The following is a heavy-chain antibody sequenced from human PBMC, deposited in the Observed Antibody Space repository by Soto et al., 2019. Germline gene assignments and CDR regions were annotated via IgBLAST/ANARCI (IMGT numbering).Heavy chain of an antibody. CDR3: ARGHYDYWSGYFATIDY. V-gene: IGHV4-59*08. D-gene: IGHD3-3*01. J-gene: IGHJ4*02. Sequence: PSETLSLTCTVSGGSISSYYWSWIRQPPGKGLEWIGYIHYSGSTKYNPSLKSRVTISADTSKNQFSLKLSSVTAADTAVYYCARGHYDYWSGYFATIDYWGQGTRVTLSS. CDR1: GGSISSYY. CDR2: IHYSGST.